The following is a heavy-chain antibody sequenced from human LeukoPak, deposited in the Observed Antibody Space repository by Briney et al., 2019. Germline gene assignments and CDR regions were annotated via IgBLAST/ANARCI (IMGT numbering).Heavy chain of an antibody. CDR3: ARVPLTGTTSIFISYYYYYMDV. CDR2: ISGYQGST. Sequence: GASVKVSCRASGYTFSNYGIAWVRQAPGQGLEWMGWISGYQGSTKYAQNFQGRVTMTTDTSTSTAYMELRSLRSDDTAVYYCARVPLTGTTSIFISYYYYYMDVWGKGTTATVSS. V-gene: IGHV1-18*01. D-gene: IGHD1-1*01. J-gene: IGHJ6*03. CDR1: GYTFSNYG.